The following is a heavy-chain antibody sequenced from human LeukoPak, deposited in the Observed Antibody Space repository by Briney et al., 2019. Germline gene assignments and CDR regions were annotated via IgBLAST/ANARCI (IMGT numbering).Heavy chain of an antibody. D-gene: IGHD1-1*01. CDR1: SGSISTSNYY. J-gene: IGHJ4*02. Sequence: PSETLSLTCTVSSGSISTSNYYWGWVRQPPGKALEWIGNVFYSGSTYYSPSLKSRVTISVDTSKNQFSLKLSSVTAADTAVYYCARGRNDWNERGYFDYWGQGTLVTVSS. CDR3: ARGRNDWNERGYFDY. V-gene: IGHV4-39*07. CDR2: VFYSGST.